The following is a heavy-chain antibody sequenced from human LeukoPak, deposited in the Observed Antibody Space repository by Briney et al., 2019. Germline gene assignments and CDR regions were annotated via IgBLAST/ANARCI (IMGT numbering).Heavy chain of an antibody. Sequence: GGSLRLSCVASGFIFNTFAMSWVRQAPGKGLEWVSVIYSGGSTYYADSVKGRFTISRDNSKNTLYLQMNSLRAEDTAVYYCARDYRGYFDYWGQGTLVTVSS. D-gene: IGHD1-14*01. V-gene: IGHV3-53*01. CDR3: ARDYRGYFDY. CDR1: GFIFNTFA. CDR2: IYSGGST. J-gene: IGHJ4*02.